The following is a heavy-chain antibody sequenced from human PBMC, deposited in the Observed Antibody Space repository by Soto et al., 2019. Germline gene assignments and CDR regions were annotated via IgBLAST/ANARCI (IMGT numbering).Heavy chain of an antibody. CDR2: IYYSGST. V-gene: IGHV4-59*01. J-gene: IGHJ4*02. CDR1: GGSISSYY. D-gene: IGHD1-26*01. Sequence: SETLSLTCTVSGGSISSYYWSWIRQPPGKGLEWIGYIYYSGSTNYNPSLNSRVTVSVDTSKNLLSLSLSAVTAAETAVYYCARAPRWDGLDYWGQGTLVTVSS. CDR3: ARAPRWDGLDY.